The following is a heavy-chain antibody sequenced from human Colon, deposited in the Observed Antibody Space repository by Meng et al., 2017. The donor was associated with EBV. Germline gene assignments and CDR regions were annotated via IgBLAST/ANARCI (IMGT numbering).Heavy chain of an antibody. CDR2: IYYRGST. CDR1: GGVVTSGGYA. V-gene: IGHV4-31*03. J-gene: IGHJ4*02. D-gene: IGHD6-19*01. Sequence: QGQAQEGGPGLDRRSQPRPLPFTALGGVVTSGGYAWAWIRQHPGKGLGWFGHIYYRGSTFYNPSLKRRVIISIDTSKNKFSLNLRSVTAADTAVYYCARVSSGWDYFDYWGQGTLVTVSS. CDR3: ARVSSGWDYFDY.